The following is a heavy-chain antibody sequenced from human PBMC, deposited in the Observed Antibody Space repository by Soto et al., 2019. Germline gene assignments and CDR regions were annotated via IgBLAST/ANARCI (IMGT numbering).Heavy chain of an antibody. J-gene: IGHJ1*01. D-gene: IGHD1-26*01. V-gene: IGHV3-30*18. CDR2: ISFDGSNK. Sequence: LRLSCAASGFTFSSYGMHWVRQAPGKGLEWVAVISFDGSNKYYADSVKGRFTISRDNSKNTLYLQMNSLRREDTAVYYCAKDPGKRWETDEYFQHWGQGTLVTVCS. CDR3: AKDPGKRWETDEYFQH. CDR1: GFTFSSYG.